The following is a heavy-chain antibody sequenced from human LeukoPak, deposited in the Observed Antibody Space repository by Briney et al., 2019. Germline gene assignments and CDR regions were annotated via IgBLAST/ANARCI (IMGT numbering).Heavy chain of an antibody. V-gene: IGHV3-23*01. J-gene: IGHJ4*02. CDR1: EFTFSSYA. D-gene: IGHD3-10*01. CDR3: AKGYGSATFSELDY. CDR2: ISGSGNT. Sequence: GGSLRLSCAVSEFTFSSYAMSWVRQAPGKGLEWVSGISGSGNTYYSDSVKGRCTISRDNSKNTLYLQMNSLRAEDTAVYYCAKGYGSATFSELDYWGQGTLVTVSS.